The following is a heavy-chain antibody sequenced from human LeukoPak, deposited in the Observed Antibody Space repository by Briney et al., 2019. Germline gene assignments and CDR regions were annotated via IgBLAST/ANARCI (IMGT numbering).Heavy chain of an antibody. Sequence: SETLSLTCTLSGGSISSYYWSCIRHPPGEGLEWIGFIDNGGRTNYNPSVKGRVTISVDTSKNQFSLKLSSVTAADTAVYYCASAVAARKASYFDYWGQGTLVTVSS. V-gene: IGHV4-59*01. D-gene: IGHD2-15*01. CDR1: GGSISSYY. J-gene: IGHJ4*02. CDR3: ASAVAARKASYFDY. CDR2: IDNGGRT.